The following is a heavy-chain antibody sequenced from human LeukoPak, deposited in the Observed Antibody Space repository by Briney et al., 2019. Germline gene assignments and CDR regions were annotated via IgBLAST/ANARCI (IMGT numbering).Heavy chain of an antibody. V-gene: IGHV3-11*01. CDR1: GFTFSDYY. D-gene: IGHD2-2*02. Sequence: GGSLRLSCAASGFTFSDYYMSWIRQAPGKGLEWVSYISSSGTTIYYADSVKGRFTISRDNAKNSLYLQMNGLRAEDTAVYFCARTWSTSCYTSSCGYGMDVWGQGTTVTVS. CDR3: ARTWSTSCYTSSCGYGMDV. CDR2: ISSSGTTI. J-gene: IGHJ6*02.